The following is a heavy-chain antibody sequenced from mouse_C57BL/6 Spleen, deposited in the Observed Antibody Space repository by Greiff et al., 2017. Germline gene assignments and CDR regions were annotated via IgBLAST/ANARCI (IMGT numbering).Heavy chain of an antibody. Sequence: QVQLQQPGAELVKPGASVKLSCKASGYTFTSYWMHWVKQRPGQGLEWIGRIHPNSGSTNYTEKFKSKATLTVEKSSSTAYMQLSSLTSEDSAVYYGARSSNGYSLFDYWGQGTTLTVSS. J-gene: IGHJ2*01. CDR3: ARSSNGYSLFDY. D-gene: IGHD2-3*01. CDR1: GYTFTSYW. V-gene: IGHV1-64*01. CDR2: IHPNSGST.